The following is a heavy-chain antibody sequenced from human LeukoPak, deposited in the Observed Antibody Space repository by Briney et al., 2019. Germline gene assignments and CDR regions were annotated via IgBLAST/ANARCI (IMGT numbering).Heavy chain of an antibody. CDR3: ATQILLCHYY. V-gene: IGHV4-34*12. CDR1: GGSFSGYY. D-gene: IGHD2/OR15-2a*01. CDR2: TFYSGSS. Sequence: SETLSLTCAVYGGSFSGYYWDWIRQPPGKGLEWIGSTFYSGSSYYNPSLKSRVTISVDTSKNQFSLKLSSVTVADTAVYYCATQILLCHYYWGQGTLVTVSS. J-gene: IGHJ4*02.